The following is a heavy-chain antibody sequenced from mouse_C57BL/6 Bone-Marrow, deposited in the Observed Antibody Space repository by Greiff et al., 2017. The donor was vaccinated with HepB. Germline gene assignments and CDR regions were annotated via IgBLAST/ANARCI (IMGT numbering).Heavy chain of an antibody. CDR1: GYTFTDHT. Sequence: QVQLKESDAELVKPGASVKISCKVSGYTFTDHTIHWMKQRPEQGLEWIGYIYPRDGSTKYNEKFKGKATLTADKSSSTAYMQLNSLTSEDSAVYFGAREVGLRRRRDYFDYWGQGTTLTVSS. CDR2: IYPRDGST. J-gene: IGHJ2*01. V-gene: IGHV1-78*01. D-gene: IGHD2-4*01. CDR3: AREVGLRRRRDYFDY.